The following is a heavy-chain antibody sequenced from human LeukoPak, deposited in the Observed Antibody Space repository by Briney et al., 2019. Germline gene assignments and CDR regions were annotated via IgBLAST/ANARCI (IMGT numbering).Heavy chain of an antibody. V-gene: IGHV3-30*04. CDR3: ARAPTPYDSSGYSNA. D-gene: IGHD3-22*01. CDR1: GFTFNSYA. Sequence: GGSLRLSCAASGFTFNSYAMHWVRQAPGKGLEWVAVISYGGSNKYYADSVKGRFTISRDNSKNTLYLQMNSLRAEDTAVYYCARAPTPYDSSGYSNAWGQGTLVTVSS. CDR2: ISYGGSNK. J-gene: IGHJ5*02.